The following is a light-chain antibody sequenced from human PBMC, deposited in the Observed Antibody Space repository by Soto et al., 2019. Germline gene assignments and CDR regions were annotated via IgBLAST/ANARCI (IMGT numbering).Light chain of an antibody. CDR1: SIDFVGYKY. CDR3: SSYQSSATRV. V-gene: IGLV2-14*01. Sequence: SVLTQPAPVSGSPGQSINISCTWTSIDFVGYKYASWYQQPPGKAPKLMIYDVSNRPSGVSNRFSGSKSGNPAPLTIFGLQAEDGADYSCSSYQSSATRVFGTGTKVTV. CDR2: DVS. J-gene: IGLJ1*01.